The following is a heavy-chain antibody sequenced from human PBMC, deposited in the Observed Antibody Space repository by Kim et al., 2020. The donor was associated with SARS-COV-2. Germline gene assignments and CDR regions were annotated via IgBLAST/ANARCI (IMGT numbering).Heavy chain of an antibody. CDR1: GYSFTSYW. Sequence: GESLKISCKGSGYSFTSYWIGWVRQMPGKGLEWMGIIYPGDSDTRYSPSFQGQVTISADKSISTAYLQWSSLKASDTAMYYCARQRNRERLQWLVRSPFDPWGQGTLVTVSS. CDR3: ARQRNRERLQWLVRSPFDP. V-gene: IGHV5-51*01. CDR2: IYPGDSDT. D-gene: IGHD6-19*01. J-gene: IGHJ5*02.